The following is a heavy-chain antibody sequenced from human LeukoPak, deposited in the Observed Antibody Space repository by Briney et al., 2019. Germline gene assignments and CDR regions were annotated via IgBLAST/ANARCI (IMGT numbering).Heavy chain of an antibody. CDR2: IYDSGTT. D-gene: IGHD5-12*01. CDR3: ATHRRSGAGGSENAFEV. V-gene: IGHV4-39*01. CDR1: GGSISSSSYY. Sequence: PSETLSLTCTVSGGSISSSSYYWGWIRQPPGKGLEWIGNIYDSGTTHYNPSLKSRVTISGDTSKNQFSLKLNSVTAADTAIYYCATHRRSGAGGSENAFEVWGQGTMVTVS. J-gene: IGHJ3*01.